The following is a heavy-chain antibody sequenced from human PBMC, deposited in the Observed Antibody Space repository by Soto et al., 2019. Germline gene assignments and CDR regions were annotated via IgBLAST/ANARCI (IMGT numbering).Heavy chain of an antibody. Sequence: EVQLVESGGGLVKPGGSLRLSCAASGFTSSNAWMSWVRQAPGKGLEWVGRIKSKTDGGTTDYAAPVKGRFTISRDDSKNTLYLQMNSLKTEDTAVYYCTTPYGSGSYPYYYYYGMDVWGQGTTVTVSS. V-gene: IGHV3-15*01. D-gene: IGHD3-10*01. CDR2: IKSKTDGGTT. CDR3: TTPYGSGSYPYYYYYGMDV. J-gene: IGHJ6*02. CDR1: GFTSSNAW.